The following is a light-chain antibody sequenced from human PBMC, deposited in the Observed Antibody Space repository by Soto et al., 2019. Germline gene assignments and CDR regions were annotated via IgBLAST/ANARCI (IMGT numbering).Light chain of an antibody. CDR3: QSYDSSLSGSNVV. CDR1: SSNIGAGHD. Sequence: QSVLTQPPSVSGAPGQRVTISCTGSSSNIGAGHDVHWYQQLPGTAPKLVIFGNSNRPSGVPDRFSGSKSGTSASLAITGLQAEDEADYYCQSYDSSLSGSNVVFGGGTKLTVL. V-gene: IGLV1-40*01. CDR2: GNS. J-gene: IGLJ2*01.